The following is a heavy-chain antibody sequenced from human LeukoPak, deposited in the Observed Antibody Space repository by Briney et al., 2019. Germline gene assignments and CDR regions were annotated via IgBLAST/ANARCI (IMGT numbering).Heavy chain of an antibody. CDR2: VTGSGAAT. J-gene: IGHJ4*02. D-gene: IGHD1-14*01. Sequence: GGSLRLSCAASGFTFSSYAMSWVRQAPGKGLEWLSFVTGSGAATYYADSVKGRFTISRDNAKKSLYLQMNSLRVEDTAAYYCARDRRLHNWGQGTLVTVSS. V-gene: IGHV3-48*03. CDR3: ARDRRLHN. CDR1: GFTFSSYA.